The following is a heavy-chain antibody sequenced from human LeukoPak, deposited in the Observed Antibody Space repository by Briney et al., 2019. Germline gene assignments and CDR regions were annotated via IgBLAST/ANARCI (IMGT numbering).Heavy chain of an antibody. J-gene: IGHJ6*02. Sequence: GGSLRLSCAASGFTFSSYGMYWVRQAPGKGLEWVALISYDGSNKYYADSVKGRFTISRDNSKNTLYLEMNSLRAEDTAVYYCAKAVVFRAAVDYSGMDVWGQGTTVTVSS. CDR3: AKAVVFRAAVDYSGMDV. CDR1: GFTFSSYG. CDR2: ISYDGSNK. D-gene: IGHD6-13*01. V-gene: IGHV3-30*18.